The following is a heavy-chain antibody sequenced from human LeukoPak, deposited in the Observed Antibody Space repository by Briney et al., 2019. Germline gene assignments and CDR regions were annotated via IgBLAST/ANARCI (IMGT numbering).Heavy chain of an antibody. CDR2: IYTSGST. Sequence: SETLSLTCTVSGGSISSYYWSWIRQPAGKGLEWIGRIYTSGSTNYNPSLKSRVTMSVDTSKNQFSLKLSSVTAADTAVYYCARTGYRYDILTGYYKWAFDIWGQGTMVTVSS. J-gene: IGHJ3*02. D-gene: IGHD3-9*01. V-gene: IGHV4-4*07. CDR1: GGSISSYY. CDR3: ARTGYRYDILTGYYKWAFDI.